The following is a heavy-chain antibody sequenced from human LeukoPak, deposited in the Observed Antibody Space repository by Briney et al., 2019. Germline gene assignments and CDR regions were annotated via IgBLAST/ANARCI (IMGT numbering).Heavy chain of an antibody. D-gene: IGHD6-19*01. CDR2: IYYSGST. Sequence: SETLSLTCTVSGGSISSYYWNWIRQPPGKGLEWIGYIYYSGSTNYNPSLKSRVTMSVDTSKNQFSLKLSSVTAADTAVYYCARVNSSGWYYLNYYYYMDVWGKGTTVTISS. CDR3: ARVNSSGWYYLNYYYYMDV. V-gene: IGHV4-59*12. CDR1: GGSISSYY. J-gene: IGHJ6*03.